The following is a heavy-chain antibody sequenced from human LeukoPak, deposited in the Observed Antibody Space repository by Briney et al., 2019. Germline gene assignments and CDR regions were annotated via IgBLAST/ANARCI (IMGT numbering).Heavy chain of an antibody. Sequence: GGSLRLSCAASGFTFSSYWMHWVRQAPGKGLEWVSSISSSSSYIYYADSVKGRFTISRDNSKYTLYLQMNSLRAEDTALYYCARDAYSSGWSYFDYWGQGTLVTVSS. CDR1: GFTFSSYW. J-gene: IGHJ4*02. CDR2: ISSSSSYI. D-gene: IGHD6-19*01. CDR3: ARDAYSSGWSYFDY. V-gene: IGHV3-21*01.